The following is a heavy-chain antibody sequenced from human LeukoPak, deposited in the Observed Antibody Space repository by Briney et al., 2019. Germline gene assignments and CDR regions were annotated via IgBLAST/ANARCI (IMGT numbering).Heavy chain of an antibody. Sequence: GGSLRLSCVVSGFTFSSYWMSWVRQAPGKGLEWVANIKQDGSEKYYVDSVKGRFTMSRDNAKNSLYLQMNSLRAEDTAVYYCARATRTFDYWGQGTLVTISS. V-gene: IGHV3-7*01. D-gene: IGHD1/OR15-1a*01. CDR2: IKQDGSEK. J-gene: IGHJ4*02. CDR1: GFTFSSYW. CDR3: ARATRTFDY.